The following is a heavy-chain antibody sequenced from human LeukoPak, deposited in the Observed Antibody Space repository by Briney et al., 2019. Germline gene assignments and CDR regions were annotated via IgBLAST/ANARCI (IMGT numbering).Heavy chain of an antibody. V-gene: IGHV3-23*01. J-gene: IGHJ6*02. CDR1: GFPFSSYA. CDR2: ISGSGGST. D-gene: IGHD3-10*01. CDR3: AKDRDIILMGHGMDV. Sequence: GGSLRLSCAASGFPFSSYAMSWVRQAPGKGLEWVSAISGSGGSTSYADSVKGRFTISRDNSKNTLYLQMNNLRTEDTAVYYCAKDRDIILMGHGMDVWGQGATVTVSS.